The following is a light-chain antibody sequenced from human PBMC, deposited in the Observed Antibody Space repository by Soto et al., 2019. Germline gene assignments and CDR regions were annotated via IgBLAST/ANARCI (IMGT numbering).Light chain of an antibody. CDR1: QSVSSSY. Sequence: EIVLTQSPGILSLSPGERATLSCRASQSVSSSYLAWYQQKTGQAPRLLIYGASTRATGIPARFSGSGSGTELNLTISRLQSEDFAPYFCQKFNNWPWTCGQGTKVDIK. CDR2: GAS. J-gene: IGKJ1*01. V-gene: IGKV3-15*01. CDR3: QKFNNWPWT.